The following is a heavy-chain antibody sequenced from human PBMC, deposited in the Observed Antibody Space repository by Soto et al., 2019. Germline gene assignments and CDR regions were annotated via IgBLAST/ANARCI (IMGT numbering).Heavy chain of an antibody. CDR1: GFTFSTYP. CDR2: ISGSGIST. D-gene: IGHD4-4*01. CDR3: VKPPVITXSYYYYDMDV. Sequence: EAQLLESGGGLVQPGGSLRLSCAASGFTFSTYPMSWVRQAPGKGLEWVSGISGSGISTYYTDSVKGRFTISRDNSKNTVFLQMNSLRDEDTAVYYCVKPPVITXSYYYYDMDVWGQGTTVTVSS. V-gene: IGHV3-23*01. J-gene: IGHJ6*02.